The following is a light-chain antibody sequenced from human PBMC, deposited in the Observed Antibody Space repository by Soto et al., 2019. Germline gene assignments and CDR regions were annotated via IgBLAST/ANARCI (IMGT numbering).Light chain of an antibody. Sequence: QSVLTQPPSASAAPGQTVIISCSGTTSNVGANLVSWYQHFPGTAPKLLIFDNTERPSGISDRFSGSKSGTSATLDITGLQTGYEADYYCGTWDNTLSPGGFVFGIGTKLTVL. CDR1: TSNVGANL. J-gene: IGLJ1*01. V-gene: IGLV1-51*01. CDR2: DNT. CDR3: GTWDNTLSPGGFV.